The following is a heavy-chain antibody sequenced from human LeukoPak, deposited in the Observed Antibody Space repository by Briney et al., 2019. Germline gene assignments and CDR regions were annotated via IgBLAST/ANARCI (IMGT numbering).Heavy chain of an antibody. Sequence: SETLSLTCTVSGGSISSSPYYWGWIRQPPGKGLEWIGTIYYSGSTYYNPSLKSRVTISVDTSKNQFSLKLTSVTATDTAVYYCARPVPSRLGWFDPWGQGTLVTVSS. J-gene: IGHJ5*02. V-gene: IGHV4-39*01. D-gene: IGHD1-1*01. CDR1: GGSISSSPYY. CDR2: IYYSGST. CDR3: ARPVPSRLGWFDP.